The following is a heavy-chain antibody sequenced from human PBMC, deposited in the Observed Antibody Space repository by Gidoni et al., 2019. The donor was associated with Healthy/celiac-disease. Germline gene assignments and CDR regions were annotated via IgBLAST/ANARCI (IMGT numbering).Heavy chain of an antibody. CDR2: MRSKAYGGTK. CDR3: TRDFTIFGGAYYMDV. D-gene: IGHD3-3*01. Sequence: EVQLVESGGGLVQPGRSLRLSCTASGFTFGDYAMSGFRQAPGKGLEWVGFMRSKAYGGTKEYAASVKGRFTIARDDSKSSAYLQMNSLKTEDIAVYFCTRDFTIFGGAYYMDVWGKGTTVTVYS. J-gene: IGHJ6*03. CDR1: GFTFGDYA. V-gene: IGHV3-49*03.